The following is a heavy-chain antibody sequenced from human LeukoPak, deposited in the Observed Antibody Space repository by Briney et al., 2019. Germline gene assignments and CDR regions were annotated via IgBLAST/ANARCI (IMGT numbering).Heavy chain of an antibody. CDR1: GGTFSSYA. D-gene: IGHD5-18*01. CDR3: ARDSPDTAIGAFDI. J-gene: IGHJ3*02. Sequence: GASVKVSCKASGGTFSSYAISWVRQAPGRGLEWMGGIIPIFGTANYAQKFQGRVTITADESTSTAYMELSSLRSEDTAVYYCARDSPDTAIGAFDIWGQGTMVTVSS. CDR2: IIPIFGTA. V-gene: IGHV1-69*13.